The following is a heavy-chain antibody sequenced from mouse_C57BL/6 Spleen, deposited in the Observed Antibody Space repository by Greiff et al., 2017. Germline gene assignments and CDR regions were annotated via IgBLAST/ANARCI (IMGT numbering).Heavy chain of an antibody. Sequence: QVQLKESGPELVKPGASVKISCKASGYSFTSYYIHWVKQRPGQGLEWIGWIYPGSGNIKYNEKFKGKATLTADTSSSTAYMQLSRLTAEDSGVYCCARVDDYDGRGDYWGQGTTLTVSA. CDR3: ARVDDYDGRGDY. D-gene: IGHD2-4*01. CDR2: IYPGSGNI. J-gene: IGHJ2*01. CDR1: GYSFTSYY. V-gene: IGHV1-66*01.